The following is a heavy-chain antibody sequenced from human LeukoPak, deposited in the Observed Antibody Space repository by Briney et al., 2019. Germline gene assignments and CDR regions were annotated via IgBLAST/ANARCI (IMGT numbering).Heavy chain of an antibody. Sequence: GGSLRLSCAASGFTFSTYAMYWVRQAPRRGLEYVSAISSNGGSTYYANSVKGRFTISRDNSKNTLYLQMGSLRAEDMAVYYCARGIAVAGYYYYMDVWGKGTTVTVSS. V-gene: IGHV3-64*01. CDR1: GFTFSTYA. J-gene: IGHJ6*03. CDR3: ARGIAVAGYYYYMDV. D-gene: IGHD6-19*01. CDR2: ISSNGGST.